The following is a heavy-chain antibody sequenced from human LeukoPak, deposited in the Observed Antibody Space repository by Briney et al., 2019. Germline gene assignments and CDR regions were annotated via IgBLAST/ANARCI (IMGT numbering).Heavy chain of an antibody. CDR1: GGSFSGYY. V-gene: IGHV4-34*01. Sequence: SETLSLTCAVYGGSFSGYYWSWIRQPPGKGLEWIGEINHSGSTNYNPSLKSRVTISVDTSKNQFSLKLSSVTAADTAVYCCARGTNSSSWYAIFDYWGQGTLVTVSS. J-gene: IGHJ4*02. CDR2: INHSGST. D-gene: IGHD6-13*01. CDR3: ARGTNSSSWYAIFDY.